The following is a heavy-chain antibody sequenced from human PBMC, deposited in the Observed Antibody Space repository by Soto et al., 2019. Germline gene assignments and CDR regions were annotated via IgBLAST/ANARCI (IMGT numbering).Heavy chain of an antibody. Sequence: GGSLRLSCVASGFTFSSYGMHWVRQAPGKGLEWVAVISYDGSNKYYADSVKGRFTISRDNSKNTLYLQMNSLRAEDTAVYYCATDGTYMVRGVPWGQGTLVTVSS. CDR1: GFTFSSYG. D-gene: IGHD3-10*01. J-gene: IGHJ5*02. CDR2: ISYDGSNK. CDR3: ATDGTYMVRGVP. V-gene: IGHV3-30*03.